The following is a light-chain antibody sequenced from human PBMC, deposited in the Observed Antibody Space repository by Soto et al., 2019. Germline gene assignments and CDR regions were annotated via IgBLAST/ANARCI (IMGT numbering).Light chain of an antibody. J-gene: IGLJ2*01. V-gene: IGLV2-14*01. CDR2: DVS. Sequence: QSALTQPASVSGSPGQWITISCTGTRSDVGGYNYVSWYQQHPGKAPKLMIYDVSNRPSGVSNRFSGSKSGNTASLTISGLQAEDEADYYCSSYTSSSTLEVFGGGTKLTVL. CDR1: RSDVGGYNY. CDR3: SSYTSSSTLEV.